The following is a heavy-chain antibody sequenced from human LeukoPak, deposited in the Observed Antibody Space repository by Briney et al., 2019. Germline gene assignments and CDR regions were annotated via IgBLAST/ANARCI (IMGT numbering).Heavy chain of an antibody. D-gene: IGHD6-6*01. Sequence: GGSLRLSCAASGFTFSSYWMTWVRQAPGKGLEWVSSISSSSSYIYYADSVKGRFTISRDNAKNSLYLQMNSLRAEDTAVYYCARVESSYSSSSYDYWGQGTLVTVSS. V-gene: IGHV3-21*01. CDR1: GFTFSSYW. CDR3: ARVESSYSSSSYDY. CDR2: ISSSSSYI. J-gene: IGHJ4*02.